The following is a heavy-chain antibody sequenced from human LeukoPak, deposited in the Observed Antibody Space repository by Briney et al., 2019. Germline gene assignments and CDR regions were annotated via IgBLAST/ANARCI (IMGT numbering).Heavy chain of an antibody. Sequence: GGSLRLSCAASGFTFSSYAMSWVRQAPGKGLEWVSAISGSGGSTYYADSVKGRFTISRDNSKNTLYLQMNSLRAEDTAVYYCAKARRVTATQSYYFDYWGQGTLVTVSS. J-gene: IGHJ4*02. CDR1: GFTFSSYA. CDR2: ISGSGGST. CDR3: AKARRVTATQSYYFDY. V-gene: IGHV3-23*01. D-gene: IGHD2-21*02.